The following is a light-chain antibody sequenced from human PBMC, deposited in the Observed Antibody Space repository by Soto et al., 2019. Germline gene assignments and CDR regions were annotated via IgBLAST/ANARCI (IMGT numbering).Light chain of an antibody. Sequence: IVLTQSPCTLSLSPGERATLSCRASQSVRSDYLAWYQQKPGQAPRLHIYGASTRATGIPARFSGSGSGTEFTLTISSLQSEDFAVYYCQHYNDWPTFGQGTKVDIK. V-gene: IGKV3-15*01. J-gene: IGKJ1*01. CDR1: QSVRSD. CDR2: GAS. CDR3: QHYNDWPT.